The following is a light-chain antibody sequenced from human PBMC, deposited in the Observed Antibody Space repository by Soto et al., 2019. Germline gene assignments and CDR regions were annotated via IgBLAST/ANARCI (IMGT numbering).Light chain of an antibody. CDR2: EVS. CDR1: SSDVGDYNS. CDR3: SSYTSSSTYV. J-gene: IGLJ1*01. V-gene: IGLV2-14*01. Sequence: QSALTQPASVSGSPGQSITISCTGTSSDVGDYNSVSWYQQHPGKAPKLMIYEVSNRPSGVSNRFSGSKSGNTASLTISGLQAEDAAAYYCSSYTSSSTYVFGTGTKVTVL.